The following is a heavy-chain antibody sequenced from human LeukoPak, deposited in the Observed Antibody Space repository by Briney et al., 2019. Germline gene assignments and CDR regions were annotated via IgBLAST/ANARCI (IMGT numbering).Heavy chain of an antibody. D-gene: IGHD2-15*01. V-gene: IGHV1-8*02. Sequence: PGGSLRLSCAASGFTFSSYGMHWVRQAPGQGLEWMGWMNPNSGNTGYAQKFQGRVTMTRNTSISTAYMELSSLRSEDTAVYYCARGGYCSGGSCYPYYFDYWGQGTLVTVSS. CDR1: GFTFSSYG. CDR2: MNPNSGNT. J-gene: IGHJ4*02. CDR3: ARGGYCSGGSCYPYYFDY.